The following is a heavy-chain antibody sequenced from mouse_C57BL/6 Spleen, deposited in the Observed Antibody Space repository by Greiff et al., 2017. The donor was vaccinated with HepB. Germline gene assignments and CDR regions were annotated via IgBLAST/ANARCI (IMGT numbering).Heavy chain of an antibody. CDR3: ESGWLLRGYAMDY. D-gene: IGHD2-3*01. CDR1: GYTFTDYY. CDR2: INPNNGGT. J-gene: IGHJ4*01. Sequence: EVQLQQSGPELVKPGASVKISCKASGYTFTDYYMNWVKQSHGKSLEWIGDINPNNGGTSYNQKFKGKATLTVDKSSSTAYMELRSLTSEDSAVYDCESGWLLRGYAMDYWGQGTSVTVSS. V-gene: IGHV1-26*01.